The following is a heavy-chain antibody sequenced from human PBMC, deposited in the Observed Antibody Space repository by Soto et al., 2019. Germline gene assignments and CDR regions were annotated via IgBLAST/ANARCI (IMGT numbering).Heavy chain of an antibody. CDR1: GGSFSGYY. J-gene: IGHJ4*02. Sequence: SSETLSLTCAVYGGSFSGYYWSWIRQPPGKGLEWIGEINHSGSTNYNPSLKSRVTISVDTSKNQFSLKLSSVTAADTAVYYCARCYSSGWYPPPRYFDYWGQGTLVTVSS. D-gene: IGHD6-19*01. CDR3: ARCYSSGWYPPPRYFDY. V-gene: IGHV4-34*01. CDR2: INHSGST.